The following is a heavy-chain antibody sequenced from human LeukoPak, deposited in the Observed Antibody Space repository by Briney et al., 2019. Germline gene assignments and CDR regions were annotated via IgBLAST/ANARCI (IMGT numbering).Heavy chain of an antibody. D-gene: IGHD3-22*01. V-gene: IGHV3-21*01. Sequence: GGSLRLSCAASGFTFSSYSMNWVRQAPGKGLEWVSSISSSSSYIYYADSVKGRFTISRDNAKNSLYLQMNSLRAEDTAVYYCASDDSSGYQFDYWGQGTLVTVS. CDR2: ISSSSSYI. CDR3: ASDDSSGYQFDY. CDR1: GFTFSSYS. J-gene: IGHJ4*02.